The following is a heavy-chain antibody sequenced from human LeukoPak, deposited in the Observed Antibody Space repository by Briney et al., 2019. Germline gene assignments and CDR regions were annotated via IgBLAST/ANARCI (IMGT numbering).Heavy chain of an antibody. Sequence: SKTLSLTCTVSGGSISSSYWSWIRQPPGKGLEWIGYIYYTGTSNYNPSLKSRVTISVDTSKNQFSLKLSSVTAADTAVYYCARVRVAAAGYYYYGMDVWGQGTTVTVSS. CDR1: GGSISSSY. D-gene: IGHD6-13*01. CDR2: IYYTGTS. J-gene: IGHJ6*02. CDR3: ARVRVAAAGYYYYGMDV. V-gene: IGHV4-59*01.